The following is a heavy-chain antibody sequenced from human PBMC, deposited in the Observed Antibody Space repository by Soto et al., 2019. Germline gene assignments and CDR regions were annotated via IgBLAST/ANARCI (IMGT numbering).Heavy chain of an antibody. Sequence: QVQLVQSGAEVKKPGSSVTVSCKASGGTFSSYTISWVRQAPGQGLEWMGGIIPIFGTANYGQKFQGRVTITADESTSTADMELSSLGSEATAVYYCARGNHRWLQLWYFDLWGRGTLVTVSS. CDR3: ARGNHRWLQLWYFDL. CDR1: GGTFSSYT. CDR2: IIPIFGTA. J-gene: IGHJ2*01. D-gene: IGHD5-12*01. V-gene: IGHV1-69*12.